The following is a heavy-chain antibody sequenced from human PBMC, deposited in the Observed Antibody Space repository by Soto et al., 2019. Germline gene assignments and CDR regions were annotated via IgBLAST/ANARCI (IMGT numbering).Heavy chain of an antibody. V-gene: IGHV3-23*01. CDR1: GFTFSSYA. J-gene: IGHJ3*02. D-gene: IGHD1-26*01. CDR3: ASSVGHDAFDI. Sequence: GGSLRLSCAASGFTFSSYAMSWVRQAPGKGLEWVSAISGSGGSTYYAHSVKGRFTISRDNSKNTLYLQINSLRAEDTAVYYCASSVGHDAFDIWGQGTMVTVSS. CDR2: ISGSGGST.